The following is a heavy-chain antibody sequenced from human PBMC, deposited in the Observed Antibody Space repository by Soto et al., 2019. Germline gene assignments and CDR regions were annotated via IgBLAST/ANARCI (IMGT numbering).Heavy chain of an antibody. Sequence: ASVKVSCKASGYTFTSYYMHWERQAPGQGLEWMGIINPSGGSTSYAQKFQGRVTMTRDTSTSTVYMELSSLRSEDTAVYYCARAGVATTILGLDYYYYGMEVWGQGNTVTVSS. CDR3: ARAGVATTILGLDYYYYGMEV. V-gene: IGHV1-46*01. D-gene: IGHD5-12*01. CDR1: GYTFTSYY. CDR2: INPSGGST. J-gene: IGHJ6*02.